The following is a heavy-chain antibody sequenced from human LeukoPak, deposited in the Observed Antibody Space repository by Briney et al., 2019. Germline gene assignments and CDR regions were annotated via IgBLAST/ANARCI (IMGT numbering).Heavy chain of an antibody. CDR1: GYTFTGYY. D-gene: IGHD3-22*01. Sequence: ASVKVSCKASGYTFTGYYMHWVRQAPGQGLEWMGWINPNSGGTNYAQKFQGRVTMTRDTSISTAYMELSRLRSDDTAVYYCARDKDSRGYYNWFDPWGQGTLVTVSS. J-gene: IGHJ5*02. CDR3: ARDKDSRGYYNWFDP. V-gene: IGHV1-2*02. CDR2: INPNSGGT.